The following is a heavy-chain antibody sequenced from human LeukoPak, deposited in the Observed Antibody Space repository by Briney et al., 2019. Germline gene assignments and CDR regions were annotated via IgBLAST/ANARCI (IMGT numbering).Heavy chain of an antibody. D-gene: IGHD5/OR15-5a*01. V-gene: IGHV3-7*01. Sequence: PGGSLRLSCAASDFTFSSYWMSWIRQTPGKGPECVANIKGDGSDTSYVDSVKGRFTISRDNAKNLLYLQMNSLRAEDTAVYYCARHTVYVLDYWGQGALVTVSS. CDR1: DFTFSSYW. J-gene: IGHJ4*02. CDR2: IKGDGSDT. CDR3: ARHTVYVLDY.